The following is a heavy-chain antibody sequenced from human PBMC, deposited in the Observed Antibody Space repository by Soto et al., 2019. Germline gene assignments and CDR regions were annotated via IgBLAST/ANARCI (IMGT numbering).Heavy chain of an antibody. D-gene: IGHD1-26*01. V-gene: IGHV3-9*01. CDR1: GFSFHDYV. Sequence: EVKLVESGGGLVQPGRSLRLSCAASGFSFHDYVMHWVRQAPGKGLEWVSGISYNSRVIDYADSVKGRFTTSRDNAEHSLYLQMNSLTPEDTALYYCVTPNSDSFSEGFNLWGQGTMVTVSS. CDR3: VTPNSDSFSEGFNL. J-gene: IGHJ3*01. CDR2: ISYNSRVI.